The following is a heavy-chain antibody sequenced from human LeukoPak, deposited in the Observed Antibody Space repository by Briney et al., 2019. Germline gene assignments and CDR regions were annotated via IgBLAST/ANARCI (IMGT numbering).Heavy chain of an antibody. J-gene: IGHJ5*02. Sequence: SETLSLTXTVSGGSISSYYWSWIRQPPGKGLEWIGYIYYSGNTNYNPSLKSRVTISLDTSKNQFSLKLSSVTTADTAVYYCAIQNIAVAGRGGFDPWGQGTLVTVSS. D-gene: IGHD6-19*01. CDR1: GGSISSYY. CDR2: IYYSGNT. V-gene: IGHV4-59*01. CDR3: AIQNIAVAGRGGFDP.